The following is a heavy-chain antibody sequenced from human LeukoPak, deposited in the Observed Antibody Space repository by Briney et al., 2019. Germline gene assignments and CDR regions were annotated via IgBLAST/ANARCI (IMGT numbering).Heavy chain of an antibody. CDR1: EFNFNTSP. Sequence: PGGSLTLSCAASEFNFNTSPMNWLRQAPGKGLEWVSSISLGGKYIYYADAVKGRFTISRDDAKHSLFLEMTSLRADDTAVYFCARGFCSGGTCYRVTGTFDVWGLGTMVTVSS. CDR3: ARGFCSGGTCYRVTGTFDV. CDR2: ISLGGKYI. D-gene: IGHD2-15*01. V-gene: IGHV3-21*06. J-gene: IGHJ3*01.